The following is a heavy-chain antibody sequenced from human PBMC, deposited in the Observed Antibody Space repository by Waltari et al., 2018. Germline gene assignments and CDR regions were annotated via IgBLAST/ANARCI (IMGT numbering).Heavy chain of an antibody. J-gene: IGHJ4*02. Sequence: QVQLQESGPGLVKPSETLSLPCAVSGGSFSGYYWGWIRKPPGKGLEWIGYISGSSGSTDYNPSLTSRVTISRDTSKNQFSLKLSSVTAADTAVYYCARRKGSLDVWGRGVLVTVSS. CDR3: ARRKGSLDV. V-gene: IGHV4-59*12. CDR2: ISGSSGST. CDR1: GGSFSGYY. D-gene: IGHD2-2*03.